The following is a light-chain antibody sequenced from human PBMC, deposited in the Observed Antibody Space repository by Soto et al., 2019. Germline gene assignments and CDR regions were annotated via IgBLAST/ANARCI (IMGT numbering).Light chain of an antibody. CDR3: QDGSNWPPWT. CDR2: DAS. V-gene: IGKV3-11*01. Sequence: EIVLTQSPATLSLSPGERATLSCRASQSVSSYLAWYQQKPGQAPRLLIYDASNRATGIPARFSGSRSGTGFTPTIISPRTLAFAGYYRQDGSNWPPWTFGQGTKLEIK. J-gene: IGKJ2*02. CDR1: QSVSSY.